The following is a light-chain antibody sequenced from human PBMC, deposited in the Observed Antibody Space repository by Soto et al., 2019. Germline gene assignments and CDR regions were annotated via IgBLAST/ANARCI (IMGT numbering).Light chain of an antibody. CDR3: SSYVGSSTPHGV. V-gene: IGLV2-14*01. CDR1: SSDVGGYNY. J-gene: IGLJ3*02. Sequence: QSALTQPASVSGSPGQSITISCTGTSSDVGGYNYVSWYQQHPGKAPKLMIYDVSNRPSGVSSRFSGSKSGNTASLTISGLQAEDEADYYCSSYVGSSTPHGVFGGGTKLTVL. CDR2: DVS.